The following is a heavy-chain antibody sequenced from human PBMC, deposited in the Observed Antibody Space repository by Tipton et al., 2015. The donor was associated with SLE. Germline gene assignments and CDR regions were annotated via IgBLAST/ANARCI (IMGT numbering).Heavy chain of an antibody. D-gene: IGHD1-1*01. J-gene: IGHJ6*03. CDR1: GGSISSSSYY. Sequence: LRLSCTVSGGSISSSSYYWGWIRQPPGKGLEWIGSIYYSGSTYYNPSLKSRVTISVDTSKNQFSLKLSSVTAADTAVYYCASSGPDWNDGEGYYYYYYMDVWGKGTTVTVSS. CDR3: ASSGPDWNDGEGYYYYYYMDV. V-gene: IGHV4-39*07. CDR2: IYYSGST.